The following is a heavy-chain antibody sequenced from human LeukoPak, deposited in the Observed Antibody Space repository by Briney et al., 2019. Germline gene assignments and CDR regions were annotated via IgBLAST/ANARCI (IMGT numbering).Heavy chain of an antibody. J-gene: IGHJ5*02. D-gene: IGHD3-10*01. V-gene: IGHV3-48*04. Sequence: PGGSLRLSCAASGFTFSSYSMNWVRQAPGKGLEWVSYISSSSSTIYYADSVKGRFTISRDNAKNSLYLQMNSLRAEDTAVYYCAKLLWFGELLDWFDPWGQGTLVTVSS. CDR2: ISSSSSTI. CDR1: GFTFSSYS. CDR3: AKLLWFGELLDWFDP.